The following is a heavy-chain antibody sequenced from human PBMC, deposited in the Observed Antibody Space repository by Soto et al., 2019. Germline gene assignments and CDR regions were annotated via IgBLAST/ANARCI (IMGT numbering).Heavy chain of an antibody. J-gene: IGHJ5*02. V-gene: IGHV1-69*04. Sequence: SVKVSCKASGGTFSSYTISWVRQAPGQGLEWMGRIIPILGIANYAQKFQGRVTITADKSTSTAYMELSSLRSEDTAVYYCARDASSGWYFTFDPWGQGTLVTVS. D-gene: IGHD6-19*01. CDR1: GGTFSSYT. CDR3: ARDASSGWYFTFDP. CDR2: IIPILGIA.